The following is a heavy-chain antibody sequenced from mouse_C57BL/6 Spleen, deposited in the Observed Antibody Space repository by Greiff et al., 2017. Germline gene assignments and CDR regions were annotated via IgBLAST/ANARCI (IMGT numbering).Heavy chain of an antibody. D-gene: IGHD2-4*01. CDR2: IYPGNSDT. J-gene: IGHJ4*01. CDR1: GYTFTSYW. CDR3: TRSYDYDDYYAMDY. Sequence: SGTVLARPGASVKMSCKTSGYTFTSYWMHWVKQRPGQGLEWIGAIYPGNSDTSYNQKFKGKAKLTAVTSASTAYMELSSLTNEDSAVYYCTRSYDYDDYYAMDYWGQGTSVTVSS. V-gene: IGHV1-5*01.